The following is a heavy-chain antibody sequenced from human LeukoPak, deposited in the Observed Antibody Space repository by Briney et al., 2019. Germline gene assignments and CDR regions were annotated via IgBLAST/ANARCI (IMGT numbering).Heavy chain of an antibody. CDR3: ARFRISRGEFGELLYYFDY. V-gene: IGHV4-59*05. D-gene: IGHD3-10*01. CDR2: IYYSGST. Sequence: SETLSLTCTVSGGSISSYYWSWIRQPPGKGLEWIGSIYYSGSTYYNPSLKSRVTISVDTSKNQFSLKLSSVTAADTAVYYCARFRISRGEFGELLYYFDYWGQGTLVTVSS. J-gene: IGHJ4*02. CDR1: GGSISSYY.